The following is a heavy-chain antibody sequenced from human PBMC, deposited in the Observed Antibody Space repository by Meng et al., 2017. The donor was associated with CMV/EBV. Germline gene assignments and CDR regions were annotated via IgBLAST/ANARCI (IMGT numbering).Heavy chain of an antibody. CDR2: ISAYNGNT. V-gene: IGHV1-18*01. CDR3: ARDGYCSSTSCPAGNAFDI. Sequence: ASVKVSCKASGYTFTSYGISWVRQAPGQGLEWMGWISAYNGNTNYAQKLQGRVTMTTDTSTSTAYMELRSLRSDDTAVYYCARDGYCSSTSCPAGNAFDIWGQGTMFTVSS. J-gene: IGHJ3*02. CDR1: GYTFTSYG. D-gene: IGHD2-2*03.